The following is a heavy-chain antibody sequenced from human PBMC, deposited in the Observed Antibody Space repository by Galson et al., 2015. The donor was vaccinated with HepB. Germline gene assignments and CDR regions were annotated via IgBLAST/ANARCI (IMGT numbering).Heavy chain of an antibody. V-gene: IGHV3-30*18. CDR1: GFIFSNYG. CDR2: IRYDGGNK. D-gene: IGHD1-14*01. Sequence: SLRLSCAGSGFIFSNYGMHWVRQSPGKGLEWVAGIRYDGGNKYYADSVKGRFTVSRDNSKNTLYLEMNSLKAEDTAVYYCTNGEPPITLGTTTGDFDSWGQGTLVTVSS. J-gene: IGHJ4*02. CDR3: TNGEPPITLGTTTGDFDS.